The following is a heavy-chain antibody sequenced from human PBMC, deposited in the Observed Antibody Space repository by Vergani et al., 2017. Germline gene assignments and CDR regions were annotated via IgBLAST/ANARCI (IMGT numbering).Heavy chain of an antibody. D-gene: IGHD3-16*01. CDR3: ARDPLISFGMDV. CDR2: ISSSSSTI. Sequence: EVQLVESGGGLVKPGGSLRLSCAASGFTFSRYRMNWVRQAPGKGLEWVSSISSSSSTIYYADSVKGRFTISRDNAKNSLYLQMNSLRAEDTAVYYCARDPLISFGMDVWGQGTTVTVSS. CDR1: GFTFSRYR. J-gene: IGHJ6*02. V-gene: IGHV3-21*04.